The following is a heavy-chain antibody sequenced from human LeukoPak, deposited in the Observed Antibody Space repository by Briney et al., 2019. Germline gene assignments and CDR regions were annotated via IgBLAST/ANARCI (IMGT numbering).Heavy chain of an antibody. CDR3: ATGGSSGFDY. J-gene: IGHJ4*02. D-gene: IGHD3-22*01. CDR1: GGTFSSYA. Sequence: SVKVSCKASGGTFSSYAISWVRQAPGQGLEWMGRIIPIFGTANYAQKFQGRVTITTDESTSTAYMELSSLRSEDTAVYYCATGGSSGFDYWGQGTLVTVSS. CDR2: IIPIFGTA. V-gene: IGHV1-69*05.